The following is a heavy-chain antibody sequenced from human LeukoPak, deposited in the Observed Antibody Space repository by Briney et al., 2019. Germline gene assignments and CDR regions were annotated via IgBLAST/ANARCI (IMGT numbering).Heavy chain of an antibody. CDR3: ARSATDAFDI. Sequence: RGSVTLSCAASGFTFRSFWMHWVRQDPGKGLVWVSHMNGDGTSISYADSVKGRFTISRDNAKNTLYLQMNRLKAEDTAVYYCARSATDAFDIWGQRTMVTIFS. CDR1: GFTFRSFW. D-gene: IGHD3-3*01. CDR2: MNGDGTSI. V-gene: IGHV3-74*01. J-gene: IGHJ3*02.